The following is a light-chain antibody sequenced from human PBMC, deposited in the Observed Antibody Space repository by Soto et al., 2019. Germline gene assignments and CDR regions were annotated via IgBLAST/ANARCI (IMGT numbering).Light chain of an antibody. V-gene: IGKV1-5*03. J-gene: IGKJ1*01. CDR1: QSISSW. CDR2: KAS. Sequence: DLSLTKSPSTLSPSVGDRVTITSRASQSISSWLAWYQQKPGKAPKVLIYKASTLTSGVPSRFSGSGSGTEFTLTISRLQPDDFSTYYCQHYNSSSEAFGQGTKVDIK. CDR3: QHYNSSSEA.